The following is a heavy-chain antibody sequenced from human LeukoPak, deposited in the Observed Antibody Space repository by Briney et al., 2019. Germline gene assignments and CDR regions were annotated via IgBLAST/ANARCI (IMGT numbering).Heavy chain of an antibody. Sequence: PSETLTLPCSVSDDSIRTNSYYWGWIRQPPGKRMERVGSLHFSGTPYYSPSLSSRVAVSRDTSNNQFSLTLKSVTATDTAVYFCTRGGDAHKLGNFWGPGILVTVSS. D-gene: IGHD2-21*01. CDR2: LHFSGTP. J-gene: IGHJ4*02. V-gene: IGHV4-39*03. CDR1: DDSIRTNSYY. CDR3: TRGGDAHKLGNF.